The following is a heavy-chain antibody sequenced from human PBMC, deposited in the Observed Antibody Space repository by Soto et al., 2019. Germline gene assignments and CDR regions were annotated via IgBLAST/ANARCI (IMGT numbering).Heavy chain of an antibody. CDR1: GYTFTGYY. V-gene: IGHV1-2*04. CDR2: INPNSGGT. D-gene: IGHD6-6*01. J-gene: IGHJ4*02. Sequence: ASVKVSCKASGYTFTGYYMHWVRQAPGQGLEWMGWINPNSGGTNYAQKFQGWVTMTRDTSISTAYMELSSLRSEDTAVYYCAMEYSSSPPYYPIGYWGQGTLVTVSS. CDR3: AMEYSSSPPYYPIGY.